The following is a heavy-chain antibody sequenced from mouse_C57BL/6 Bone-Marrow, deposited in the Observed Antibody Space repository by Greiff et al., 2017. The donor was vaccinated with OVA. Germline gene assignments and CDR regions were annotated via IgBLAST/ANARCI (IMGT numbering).Heavy chain of an antibody. CDR3: ARDPTYGSSPAWFAY. Sequence: EVKVVESGGGLVKPGGSLKLSCAASGFTFSSYAMSWVRQTPEKRLEWVATISDGGSYTYYPDNVKGRFTISRDNAKNNLYLQMSHLKSEDTAMYYCARDPTYGSSPAWFAYWGQGTLVTVSA. V-gene: IGHV5-4*01. D-gene: IGHD1-1*01. J-gene: IGHJ3*01. CDR2: ISDGGSYT. CDR1: GFTFSSYA.